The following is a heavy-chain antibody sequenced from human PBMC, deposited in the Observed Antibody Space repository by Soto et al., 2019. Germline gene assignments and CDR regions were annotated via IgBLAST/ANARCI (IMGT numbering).Heavy chain of an antibody. D-gene: IGHD1-26*01. CDR1: GFTFSSYA. J-gene: IGHJ2*01. CDR3: ARDRVGATEIWVWYFDL. V-gene: IGHV3-30-3*01. Sequence: QVQLVESGGGVVQPGRSLRLSCAASGFTFSSYAMHWVRQAPGKGLEWVAVISYDGSNKYYADSVKGRFTISRDNSKNSLYLQMNSLSAEDTAVYYCARDRVGATEIWVWYFDLWGRGTLVTVSS. CDR2: ISYDGSNK.